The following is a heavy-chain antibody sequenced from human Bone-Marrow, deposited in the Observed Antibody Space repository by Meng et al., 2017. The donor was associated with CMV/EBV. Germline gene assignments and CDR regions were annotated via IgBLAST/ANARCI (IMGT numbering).Heavy chain of an antibody. CDR3: ARGARGGWFDP. J-gene: IGHJ5*02. CDR1: GGSFSGYY. CDR2: INHSGST. Sequence: LTCAVYGGSFSGYYWSGIRQPPGKGLEWIGEINHSGSTNYNPSLKSRVTISVDTSKNQFSLKLSSVTAADTAVYYCARGARGGWFDPWGQGTLVTVSS. V-gene: IGHV4-34*01. D-gene: IGHD3-10*01.